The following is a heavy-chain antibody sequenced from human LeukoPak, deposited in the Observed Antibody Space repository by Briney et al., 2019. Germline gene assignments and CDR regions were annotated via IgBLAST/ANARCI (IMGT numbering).Heavy chain of an antibody. V-gene: IGHV3-21*01. D-gene: IGHD3-22*01. CDR2: ISSSSYI. J-gene: IGHJ4*02. CDR1: GFTFSSYS. Sequence: GGSLRLSCAASGFTFSSYSMNWVRQAPGKGLEWVSSISSSSYIYYADSVKGRFTISRDNSKNTLYLQMNSLRAEDTAVYYCAKDLYYYDSSGYYDYWGQGTLVTVSS. CDR3: AKDLYYYDSSGYYDY.